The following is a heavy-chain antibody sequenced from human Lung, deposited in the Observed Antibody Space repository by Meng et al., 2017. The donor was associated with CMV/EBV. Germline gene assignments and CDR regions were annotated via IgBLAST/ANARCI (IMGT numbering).Heavy chain of an antibody. V-gene: IGHV1-18*01. CDR1: GYTFGSYG. CDR3: ASGTPGRSYCDY. Sequence: QVHLVQSAPSVKKPGLSVRVSCKASGYTFGSYGICWVRQAPGQGLEWMGWFVNYVDTYPAPKFQGRVTMTTDTHTNTAFMELRSLTSDDTAVYYCASGTPGRSYCDYWGQGTLVTVSS. CDR2: FVNYVDT. D-gene: IGHD2-15*01. J-gene: IGHJ4*02.